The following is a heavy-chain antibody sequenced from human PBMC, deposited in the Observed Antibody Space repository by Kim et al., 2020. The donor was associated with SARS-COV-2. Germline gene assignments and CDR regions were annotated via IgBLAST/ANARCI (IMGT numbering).Heavy chain of an antibody. Sequence: SETLSLTCTVSGGSISSYYWSWIRQPPGKGLEWIGYIYYSGSTNYNPSLKSRVTISVDTSKNQFSLKLSSVTAADTAVYYCARRHPLPYAYVWGSYRYLGFDPWGQGTLVTVSS. CDR1: GGSISSYY. V-gene: IGHV4-59*08. CDR2: IYYSGST. J-gene: IGHJ5*02. D-gene: IGHD3-16*02. CDR3: ARRHPLPYAYVWGSYRYLGFDP.